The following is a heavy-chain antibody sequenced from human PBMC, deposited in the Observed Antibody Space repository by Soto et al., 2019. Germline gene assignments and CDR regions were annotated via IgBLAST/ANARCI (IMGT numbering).Heavy chain of an antibody. CDR3: ARDGEDGYNYYFDY. Sequence: GGSLRLSCAASGFTFSSYSMNWVRQAPGKGLEWVSSISSSSSYIYYADSVKGRFTISRDNAKNSLYLQMNSLRAEDTAVYYCARDGEDGYNYYFDYWGQGTLVTVSS. CDR2: ISSSSSYI. CDR1: GFTFSSYS. V-gene: IGHV3-21*01. J-gene: IGHJ4*02. D-gene: IGHD5-12*01.